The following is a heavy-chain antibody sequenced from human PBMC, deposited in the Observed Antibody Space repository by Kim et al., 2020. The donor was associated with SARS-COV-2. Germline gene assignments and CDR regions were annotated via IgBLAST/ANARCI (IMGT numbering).Heavy chain of an antibody. CDR1: GFTFSSYS. CDR3: SRHRDHGSGWDSGGY. Sequence: GGSLRLSCGASGFTFSSYSMNWVRQAPGKGLEWVASISSSSSYIDYADAVKGRLTISRDNDKNTLYLQMNSQRAKDTAVYYCSRHRDHGSGWDSGGY. D-gene: IGHD6-19*01. J-gene: IGHJ4*03. V-gene: IGHV3-21*01. CDR2: ISSSSSYI.